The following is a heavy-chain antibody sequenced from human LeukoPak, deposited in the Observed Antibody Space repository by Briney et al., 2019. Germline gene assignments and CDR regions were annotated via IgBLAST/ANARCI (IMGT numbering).Heavy chain of an antibody. D-gene: IGHD7-27*01. CDR2: ISGSGGGT. J-gene: IGHJ3*02. CDR1: GFTFNSYA. V-gene: IGHV3-23*01. CDR3: ARKLTGSFDI. Sequence: GGSLRLSCAASGFTFNSYAMSWVRQAPEKGLEWVATISGSGGGTYYADSVKGRSTISRDDSKNTLYLQMNSLRAEDTAVYFCARKLTGSFDIWGQGTMVTVS.